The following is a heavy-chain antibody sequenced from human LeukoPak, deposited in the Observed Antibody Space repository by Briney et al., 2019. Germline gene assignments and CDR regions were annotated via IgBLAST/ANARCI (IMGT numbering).Heavy chain of an antibody. CDR2: ITWNGGNK. Sequence: GGSLRLSCAASGFTFDDYAMHWVRQAPGKGLEWVSSITWNGGNKGYADSVKGRFTISRDNAKNSLYLQMNSLRAEDTALYYCAKGRRYNWNDFGDAFNIWGQGTMVTLSS. CDR1: GFTFDDYA. V-gene: IGHV3-9*01. J-gene: IGHJ3*02. D-gene: IGHD1-1*01. CDR3: AKGRRYNWNDFGDAFNI.